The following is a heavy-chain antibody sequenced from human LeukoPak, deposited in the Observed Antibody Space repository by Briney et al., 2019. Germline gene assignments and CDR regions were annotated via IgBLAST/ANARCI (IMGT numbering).Heavy chain of an antibody. V-gene: IGHV4-4*07. CDR1: GVSISSYY. Sequence: SETLPLTCTVSGVSISSYYWSWIRQPAGKGLEWIGRIYTSGSTNYNPSLKSRVTMSVDTSKNQFSLKLSSVTAADTAVYYCARTKGRVFWSGYYNHYYMDVWGKGTTVTVSS. CDR2: IYTSGST. D-gene: IGHD3-3*01. CDR3: ARTKGRVFWSGYYNHYYMDV. J-gene: IGHJ6*03.